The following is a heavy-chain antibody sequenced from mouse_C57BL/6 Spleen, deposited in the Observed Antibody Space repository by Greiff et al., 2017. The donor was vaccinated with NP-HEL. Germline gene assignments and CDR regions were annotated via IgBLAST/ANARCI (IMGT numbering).Heavy chain of an antibody. Sequence: QVQLQQPGAELVKPGASVKLSCKASGYTFTSYWMHWVKQRPGRGLEWIGRIDPNSGGTKYNEKFKSKATMTVDKPSSTAYMQLISLTAEYSAVYYCARGGSNWDLYYYAMDYWGQGTSVTVSS. CDR3: ARGGSNWDLYYYAMDY. J-gene: IGHJ4*01. D-gene: IGHD4-1*01. CDR2: IDPNSGGT. CDR1: GYTFTSYW. V-gene: IGHV1-72*01.